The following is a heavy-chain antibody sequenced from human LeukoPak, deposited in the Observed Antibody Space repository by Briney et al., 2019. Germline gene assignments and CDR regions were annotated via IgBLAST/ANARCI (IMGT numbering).Heavy chain of an antibody. CDR1: GFTFSSHA. D-gene: IGHD3-9*01. Sequence: TGGSLRLSCAASGFTFSSHAMNWVRQAPGKGLEWVSAISGSGGSTYYADSVKGRFTISRDNSKNTLYLQMNSLRAEDTAVYYCAKNPRYFDWLLLPADFDYWGQGTLVTVSS. CDR3: AKNPRYFDWLLLPADFDY. V-gene: IGHV3-23*01. CDR2: ISGSGGST. J-gene: IGHJ4*02.